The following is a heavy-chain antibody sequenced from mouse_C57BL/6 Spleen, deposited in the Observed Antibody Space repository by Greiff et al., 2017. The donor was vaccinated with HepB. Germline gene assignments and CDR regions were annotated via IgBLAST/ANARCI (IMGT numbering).Heavy chain of an antibody. J-gene: IGHJ3*01. V-gene: IGHV1-26*01. CDR1: GYTFTDYY. D-gene: IGHD4-1*01. Sequence: EVQLQQSGPELVKPGASVKISCKASGYTFTDYYMNWVKQSHGKSLEWIGDINPNNGGTSYNQKFKGKATLTVDKSSSTAYMELRSLTSEDSAVYYCARSGWDGGFAYWGQGTLVTVSA. CDR2: INPNNGGT. CDR3: ARSGWDGGFAY.